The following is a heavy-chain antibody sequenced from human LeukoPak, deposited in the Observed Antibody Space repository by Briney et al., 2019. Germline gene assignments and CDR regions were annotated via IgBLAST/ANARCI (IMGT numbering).Heavy chain of an antibody. Sequence: GGSLRLSCAASGFTVSNNYMSWVRQAPGKGLEWVSFIYSGGDTKYADSVQGRFTISRDSSKNTLYLQMNSLRGEDTAMYYCARWYCSSITCYYDYWGQGTLVTVSS. D-gene: IGHD2-2*01. CDR3: ARWYCSSITCYYDY. CDR2: IYSGGDT. J-gene: IGHJ4*02. CDR1: GFTVSNNY. V-gene: IGHV3-53*01.